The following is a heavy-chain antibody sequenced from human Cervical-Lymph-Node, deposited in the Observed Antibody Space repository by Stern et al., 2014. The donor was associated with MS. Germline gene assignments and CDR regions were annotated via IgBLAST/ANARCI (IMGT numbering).Heavy chain of an antibody. CDR1: GFTFSSYG. V-gene: IGHV3-30*03. CDR2: SAYDGNHK. D-gene: IGHD2-8*01. Sequence: EQLVESGGAVVQPGRSLRLSCAASGFTFSSYGMHWVRQAPGKGLEWVTVSAYDGNHKYYAASVKVRFTISRDNSKNTLHLQMNSVTPDDTAIYYCARDYEDTSMLFDHWGQGTLVTVSS. CDR3: ARDYEDTSMLFDH. J-gene: IGHJ4*02.